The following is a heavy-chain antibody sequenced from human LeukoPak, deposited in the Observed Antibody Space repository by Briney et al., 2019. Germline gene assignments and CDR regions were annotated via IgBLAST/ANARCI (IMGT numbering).Heavy chain of an antibody. CDR2: ISGSGGST. V-gene: IGHV3-23*01. CDR3: AKGDIVVVVAATDY. D-gene: IGHD2-15*01. J-gene: IGHJ4*02. CDR1: GFTFSSYA. Sequence: PGGSLRLSCAASGFTFSSYAMSWVRQAPGKGLEWVSAISGSGGSTYYADSLKGRFTISRDNSKNTLYLQMNSLRAEDTAVYYCAKGDIVVVVAATDYWGRGTLVTVSS.